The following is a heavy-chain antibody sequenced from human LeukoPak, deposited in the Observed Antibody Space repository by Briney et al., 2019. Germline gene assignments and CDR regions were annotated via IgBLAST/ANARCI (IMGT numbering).Heavy chain of an antibody. CDR1: GFTFSSYA. J-gene: IGHJ4*02. Sequence: GRSLRLSRAASGFTFSSYAMHWVRQAPGKGLEWVAVISYDGSNKYYADSVKGRFTISRDNSKNTLYLQMNSLRAEDTAVYYCARDGDYYDSSGYFDYWGQGTLVTVSS. D-gene: IGHD3-22*01. CDR3: ARDGDYYDSSGYFDY. CDR2: ISYDGSNK. V-gene: IGHV3-30-3*01.